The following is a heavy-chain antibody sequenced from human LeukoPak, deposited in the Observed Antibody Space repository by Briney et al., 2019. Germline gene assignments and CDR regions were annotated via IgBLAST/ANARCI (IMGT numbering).Heavy chain of an antibody. J-gene: IGHJ4*02. CDR1: GYTFTGYY. V-gene: IGHV1-2*02. CDR2: INPNSGGT. Sequence: ASVKVSCKASGYTFTGYYMHWVRQAPGQGLEWMGWINPNSGGTNYAQKFQGRVTMTRDTSISTAYMELSRLRSDDTAVYYCARVEPPLVVAATPPDYWGQGTLVTVSS. CDR3: ARVEPPLVVAATPPDY. D-gene: IGHD2-15*01.